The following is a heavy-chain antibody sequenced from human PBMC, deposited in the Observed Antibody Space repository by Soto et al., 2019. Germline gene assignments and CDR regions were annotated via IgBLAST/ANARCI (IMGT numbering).Heavy chain of an antibody. CDR1: GFTFSNAW. Sequence: GSLRLSCAASGFTFSNAWMSWVRQAPGKGLEWVGLIKSKTDGGTTDYAAPVKGRFTISRDDSKNTLYLQMNSLKTEDTAVYYCTTRITMIVVGTTYAFDIWGQGTMVTVSS. V-gene: IGHV3-15*01. CDR2: IKSKTDGGTT. J-gene: IGHJ3*02. CDR3: TTRITMIVVGTTYAFDI. D-gene: IGHD3-22*01.